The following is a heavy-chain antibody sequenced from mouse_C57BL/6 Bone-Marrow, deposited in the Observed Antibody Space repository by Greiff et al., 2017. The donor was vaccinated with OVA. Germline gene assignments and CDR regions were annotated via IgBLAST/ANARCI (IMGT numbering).Heavy chain of an antibody. J-gene: IGHJ1*03. CDR2: IYPGGGYT. CDR3: ARRGWLLRGGDSEV. Sequence: QVQLQQSGAELVRPGTSVKMSCKASGYTFTNYWIGWAKQRPGHGLEWIGDIYPGGGYTNYNEKFKGKATLTAAKSSSTAYMQFSSLPSEDSAIDDGARRGWLLRGGDSEVWGTGTTVTVSS. CDR1: GYTFTNYW. V-gene: IGHV1-63*01. D-gene: IGHD2-3*01.